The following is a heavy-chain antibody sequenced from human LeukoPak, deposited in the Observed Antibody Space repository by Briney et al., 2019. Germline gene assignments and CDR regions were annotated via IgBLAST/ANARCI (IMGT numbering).Heavy chain of an antibody. Sequence: GASVKVSCKASGYTFTSYGISWVRQAPGQGLEWMGWVGAYNGNTNYAQKLQGRVTMTTDTSTSTAYMELRSLRSDDTAVYYCARTYYYGSGSYSPDYWGQGTLVTVSS. V-gene: IGHV1-18*04. CDR3: ARTYYYGSGSYSPDY. CDR1: GYTFTSYG. D-gene: IGHD3-10*01. J-gene: IGHJ4*02. CDR2: VGAYNGNT.